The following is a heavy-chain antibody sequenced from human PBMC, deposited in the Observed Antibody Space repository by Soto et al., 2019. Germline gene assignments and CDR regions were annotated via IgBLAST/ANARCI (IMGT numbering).Heavy chain of an antibody. V-gene: IGHV4-34*01. CDR3: ARGGISHGAYFYYMDV. J-gene: IGHJ6*03. D-gene: IGHD2-21*01. CDR1: GGSLSDYF. CDR2: INHLGSI. Sequence: PSETLSLTCVVSGGSLSDYFWSWIRQPPGMALEWIGEINHLGSINYNPSLKSRVTMSVDTSKNQFSLTLNSVTAADTATYYCARGGISHGAYFYYMDVWDRGTTVTGSS.